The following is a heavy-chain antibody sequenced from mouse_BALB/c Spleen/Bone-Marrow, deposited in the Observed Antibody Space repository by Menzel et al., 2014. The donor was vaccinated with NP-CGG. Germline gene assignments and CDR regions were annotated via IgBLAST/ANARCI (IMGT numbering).Heavy chain of an antibody. CDR2: IYPGSGST. Sequence: QVHVKQSGPELVKPGASVKMSCKASGYTFTDYVISWVKQRTGQGLEWIGEIYPGSGSTYYNEKFKGKATLTADKSSNTAYMRLSSLTSEDSAVYFCARRELRMGNYYAMDYWGQGTSVTVSS. CDR3: ARRELRMGNYYAMDY. D-gene: IGHD2-1*01. CDR1: GYTFTDYV. J-gene: IGHJ4*01. V-gene: IGHV1-77*01.